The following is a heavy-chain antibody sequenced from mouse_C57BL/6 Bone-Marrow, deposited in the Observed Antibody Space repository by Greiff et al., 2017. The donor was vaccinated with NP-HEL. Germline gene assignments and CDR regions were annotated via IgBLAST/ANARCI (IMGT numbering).Heavy chain of an antibody. J-gene: IGHJ1*03. CDR1: GFTFSDYG. CDR3: ARQGVYYGNYWYFDV. CDR2: ISSGSSTI. D-gene: IGHD2-1*01. V-gene: IGHV5-17*01. Sequence: EVKLVESGGGLVKPGGSLKLSCAASGFTFSDYGMHWVRQAPEKGLEWVAYISSGSSTIYYADTVKGRFTLSRDNAKNTLFLQMTSLRSEDTAMYYCARQGVYYGNYWYFDVWGTGTTVTVSS.